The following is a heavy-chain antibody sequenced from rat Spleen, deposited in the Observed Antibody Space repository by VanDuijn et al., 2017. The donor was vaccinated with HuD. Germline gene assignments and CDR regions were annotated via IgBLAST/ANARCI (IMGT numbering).Heavy chain of an antibody. CDR3: ARRGNSVYWNFDF. J-gene: IGHJ1*01. CDR2: ISYDGSST. Sequence: EVQLVESGGGLVQPGRSLKFSCAASGFTFSNYGMAWVRQTPTKGLEWVATISYDGSSTYYRDSVKGRFTISRDNARSILYLQMDSLRSEDTATYYCARRGNSVYWNFDFWGPGTMVTVSS. V-gene: IGHV5-17*01. CDR1: GFTFSNYG. D-gene: IGHD4-4*01.